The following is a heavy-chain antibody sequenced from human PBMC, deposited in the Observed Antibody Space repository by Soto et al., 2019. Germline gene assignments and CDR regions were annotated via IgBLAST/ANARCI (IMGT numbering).Heavy chain of an antibody. CDR2: IYYSGST. Sequence: SETLSLTCTVSGGSISSSSYYWGWIRQPPGKGLEWIGSIYYSGSTYCNPSLKSRVTISVDTSKNQFSLKLSSVTAADTAVYYCARPRNSRRANFDYWGQGTLVTSPQ. J-gene: IGHJ4*02. V-gene: IGHV4-39*01. CDR1: GGSISSSSYY. CDR3: ARPRNSRRANFDY. D-gene: IGHD3-22*01.